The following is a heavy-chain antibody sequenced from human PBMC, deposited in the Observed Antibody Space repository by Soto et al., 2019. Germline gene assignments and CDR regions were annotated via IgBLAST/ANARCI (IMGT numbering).Heavy chain of an antibody. CDR1: GGSIRVQSYY. V-gene: IGHV4-39*01. D-gene: IGHD1-20*01. Sequence: AETLSLTCTVSGGSIRVQSYYWTWIRQTPGKGLEWVGSSYYSGTSYFNPALKGRVTISVDTSTNQFSLRLTSVTAADTAVYSCTMRYNWNDEYFDPWGQGTLVTVSS. CDR2: SYYSGTS. J-gene: IGHJ5*02. CDR3: TMRYNWNDEYFDP.